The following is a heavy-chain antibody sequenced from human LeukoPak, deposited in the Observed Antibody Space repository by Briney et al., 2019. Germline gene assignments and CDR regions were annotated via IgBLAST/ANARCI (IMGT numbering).Heavy chain of an antibody. J-gene: IGHJ4*02. Sequence: GGSLRLSCAASGFTFSNAWMNWVRQAPGKGLEWVSGINWNGGSTGYADSVKGRFTISRDNAKNSLYLQMNSLRAEDTALYHCARGDVVFDYWGQGTLVTVSS. V-gene: IGHV3-20*01. CDR2: INWNGGST. CDR1: GFTFSNAW. D-gene: IGHD2-15*01. CDR3: ARGDVVFDY.